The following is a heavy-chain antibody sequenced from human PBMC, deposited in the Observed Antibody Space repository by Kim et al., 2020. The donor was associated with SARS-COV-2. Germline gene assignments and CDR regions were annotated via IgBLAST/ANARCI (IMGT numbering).Heavy chain of an antibody. CDR1: GDSVSSNSAA. D-gene: IGHD1-7*01. V-gene: IGHV6-1*01. CDR3: ARERDLGLELLYWFDP. J-gene: IGHJ5*02. CDR2: TYYRSKWYN. Sequence: SQTLSLTCAISGDSVSSNSAAWNWLRQSPSRGLEWLGRTYYRSKWYNDYAVSVKSRITINPDTSKNQFSLQLNSVTPEDTAVYYCARERDLGLELLYWFDPWGQGTLVTVSS.